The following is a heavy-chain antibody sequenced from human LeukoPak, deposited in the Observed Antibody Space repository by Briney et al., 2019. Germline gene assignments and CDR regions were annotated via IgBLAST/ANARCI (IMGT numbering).Heavy chain of an antibody. V-gene: IGHV4-59*12. CDR2: IYYSGST. CDR3: ARDRLYYDSWRWDY. J-gene: IGHJ4*02. D-gene: IGHD3-22*01. Sequence: SETLFLTCTVSGGSISSYYWSWIRQHPGKGLEWIGYIYYSGSTYYNPSLKSRVTISVDTSKNQFSLKLRSVTAADTAVYYCARDRLYYDSWRWDYWGQGTLVTVSS. CDR1: GGSISSYY.